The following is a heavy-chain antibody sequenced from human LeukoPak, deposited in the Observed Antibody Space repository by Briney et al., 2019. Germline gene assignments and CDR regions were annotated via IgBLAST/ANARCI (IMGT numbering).Heavy chain of an antibody. CDR3: AQNWNLDY. Sequence: GGSLRLSCAASGFSFRNAWMYWVRQAPGKGLEWVGRIKSKTDGGTTDYAAPVKGRFTISRDDSKSMLFLQMNSLRAEDTAVYYCAQNWNLDYWGQRTLVTASS. V-gene: IGHV3-15*01. CDR2: IKSKTDGGTT. J-gene: IGHJ4*02. D-gene: IGHD1-1*01. CDR1: GFSFRNAW.